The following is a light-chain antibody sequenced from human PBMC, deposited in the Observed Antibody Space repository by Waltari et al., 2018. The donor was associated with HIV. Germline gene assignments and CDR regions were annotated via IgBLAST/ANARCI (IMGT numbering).Light chain of an antibody. CDR1: HGVSSY. J-gene: IGKJ3*01. Sequence: EIVLTQSPATLSLSPGERATLSCRASHGVSSYLAWYQQKPGQAPRLLIYDASNRATGIPARFSGSGSGTDFTLTISSLEPEDFAVYYCQQRSNWPITFGPGTKVDIK. CDR3: QQRSNWPIT. CDR2: DAS. V-gene: IGKV3-11*01.